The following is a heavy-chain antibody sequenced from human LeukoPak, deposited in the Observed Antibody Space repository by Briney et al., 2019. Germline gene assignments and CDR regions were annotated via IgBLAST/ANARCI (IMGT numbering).Heavy chain of an antibody. D-gene: IGHD5-18*01. CDR2: INHSGST. Sequence: PSETLSLTCTVSGGSISSYYWSWIRQPPGKGLEWIGEINHSGSTNYNPSLKSRVTISVDTSNYQFSLKLSSLSAADTAVYYCGRVVTRAYYYYNYYMDVWGKGTTVTVSS. J-gene: IGHJ6*03. CDR1: GGSISSYY. CDR3: GRVVTRAYYYYNYYMDV. V-gene: IGHV4-34*01.